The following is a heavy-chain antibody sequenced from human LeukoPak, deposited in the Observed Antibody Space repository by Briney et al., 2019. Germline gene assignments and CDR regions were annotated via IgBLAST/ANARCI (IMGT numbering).Heavy chain of an antibody. CDR1: GFTFSNYW. D-gene: IGHD6-19*01. CDR3: ARDFFTVAP. Sequence: PGGSLRLSCAASGFTFSNYWMHWVRQAPGKWLEWVSRIKTDGSSTSYADSVKGRFTISRDNAKNTLYLQMNSLRVEDTAVYYCARDFFTVAPWGQGTLVTVSS. V-gene: IGHV3-74*01. CDR2: IKTDGSST. J-gene: IGHJ5*02.